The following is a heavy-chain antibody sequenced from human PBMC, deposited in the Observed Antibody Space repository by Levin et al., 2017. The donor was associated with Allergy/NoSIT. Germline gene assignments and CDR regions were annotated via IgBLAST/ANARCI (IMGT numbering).Heavy chain of an antibody. D-gene: IGHD5-18*01. CDR1: GFSLSTIGVG. J-gene: IGHJ4*02. CDR3: AHRPNTYGLTDFDY. Sequence: SGPTLVKPTQTLTLTCTFSGFSLSTIGVGVGWIRQPPGKALECLALIYWDDDQRYSPSLKSRLTITKDTSKNQVVLTMTNMDPVDTATYYCAHRPNTYGLTDFDYWGQGTLVTVSS. CDR2: IYWDDDQ. V-gene: IGHV2-5*02.